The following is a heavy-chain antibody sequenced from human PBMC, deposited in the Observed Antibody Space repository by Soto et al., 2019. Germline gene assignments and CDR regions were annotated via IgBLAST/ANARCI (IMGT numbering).Heavy chain of an antibody. V-gene: IGHV1-69*13. CDR2: IIPIFGTA. Sequence: SVKVSCKASGGTFGSYAISWVRQAPGQGLEWMGGIIPIFGTANYAQKFQGRVTITADESTSTAYMELSSLRSEDTAVYYCARDGSGSQTFDYWGQGTLVTVSS. CDR3: ARDGSGSQTFDY. CDR1: GGTFGSYA. D-gene: IGHD3-10*01. J-gene: IGHJ4*02.